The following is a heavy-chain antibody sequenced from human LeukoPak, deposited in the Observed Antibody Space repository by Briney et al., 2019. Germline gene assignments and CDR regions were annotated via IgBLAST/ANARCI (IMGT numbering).Heavy chain of an antibody. CDR2: IYYSGST. CDR1: GGSFSGYY. V-gene: IGHV4-59*12. CDR3: ARDQVLDYYYYYMDV. Sequence: SETLSLTCAVYGGSFSGYYWSWIRQPPGKGLEWIGYIYYSGSTNYNPSLKSRVTISVDTSKNQFSLKLSSVTAADTAVYYCARDQVLDYYYYYMDVWGKGTTVTVSS. J-gene: IGHJ6*03.